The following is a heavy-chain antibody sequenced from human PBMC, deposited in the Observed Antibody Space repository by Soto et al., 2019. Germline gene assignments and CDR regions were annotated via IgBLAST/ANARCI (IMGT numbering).Heavy chain of an antibody. CDR3: ASRVDYDSSGSYFDY. D-gene: IGHD3-22*01. CDR2: INHSGST. J-gene: IGHJ4*02. V-gene: IGHV4-34*09. Sequence: SETLSLTCAVYGGSFSGYYWTWIRQPPGTGLEWIGEINHSGSTNYNPSLKSRVTISVDTSKNQFSLKLSSVTAADTAVYYCASRVDYDSSGSYFDYWGQGTLVTVSS. CDR1: GGSFSGYY.